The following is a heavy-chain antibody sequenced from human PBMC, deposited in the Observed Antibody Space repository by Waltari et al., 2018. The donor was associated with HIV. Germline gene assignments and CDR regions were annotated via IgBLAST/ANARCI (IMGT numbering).Heavy chain of an antibody. CDR2: ISTYKGQT. V-gene: IGHV1-18*04. CDR3: ARGENNEHDTTGSDH. CDR1: RYTFSNYG. D-gene: IGHD3-10*01. Sequence: VHLVQSGPALRPPAPSVRVSCKASRYTFSNYGFNWVRQAPGQGLEWIGWISTYKGQTIYAPKFQDRIALTTDTPTSTAYLELRSLRSDDTALYYCARGENNEHDTTGSDHWGQGTLLTVSS. J-gene: IGHJ4*02.